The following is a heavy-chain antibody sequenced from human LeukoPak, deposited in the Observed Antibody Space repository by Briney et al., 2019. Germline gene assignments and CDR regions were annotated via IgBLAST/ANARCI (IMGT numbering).Heavy chain of an antibody. CDR1: GGSISSRSYY. Sequence: PSETLSLTCTVSGGSISSRSYYWGWIRQPPGKGLEWIGYIYYTGNTNYNPSLKSRVTISVDTSKNQFSLKLSSVTAADTAVYYCARDRLQLQSWGQGTLVTVSS. D-gene: IGHD1-1*01. CDR3: ARDRLQLQS. V-gene: IGHV4-61*01. J-gene: IGHJ5*02. CDR2: IYYTGNT.